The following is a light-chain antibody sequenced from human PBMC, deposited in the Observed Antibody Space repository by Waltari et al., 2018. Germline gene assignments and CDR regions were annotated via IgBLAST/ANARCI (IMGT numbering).Light chain of an antibody. CDR3: MQAAHWPYT. Sequence: DAVMTQSPLSLPVTLGQPASISCRSSQSLVFRNGNIYLNWFHQRPGQSPRRLIYKVSNRDSGVPDRFSGSGSGTDFTLKISRVEAEDVGGVYYCMQAAHWPYTFGQGTKLEIK. CDR1: QSLVFRNGNIY. V-gene: IGKV2-30*01. J-gene: IGKJ2*01. CDR2: KVS.